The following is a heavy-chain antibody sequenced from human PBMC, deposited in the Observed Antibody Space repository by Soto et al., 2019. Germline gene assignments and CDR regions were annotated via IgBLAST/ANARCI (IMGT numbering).Heavy chain of an antibody. CDR1: GFTFSSYS. Sequence: EVQLLESGGGLVQPGGSLRLSCAASGFTFSSYSMNWVRQAPGKGLEWVSYISSSSSTIYYADSVKGRFTISRDNAKNSLYLQMNSLRDEDTAVYYCARDLSPMGPGTELLWFGEFPPPWFDLWGPGTLVTVSS. D-gene: IGHD3-10*01. CDR3: ARDLSPMGPGTELLWFGEFPPPWFDL. J-gene: IGHJ5*02. V-gene: IGHV3-48*02. CDR2: ISSSSSTI.